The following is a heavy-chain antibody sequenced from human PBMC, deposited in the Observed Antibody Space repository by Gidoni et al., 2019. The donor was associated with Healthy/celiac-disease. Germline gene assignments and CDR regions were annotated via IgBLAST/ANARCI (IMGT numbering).Heavy chain of an antibody. Sequence: EVQLLESGGGLVQPGGSLRLSCAASGFTFSSYAMSWVRQAPGKGLEWVSAISGSGGSTYYADPVKGRFTISRDNSKNTLYLQMNSLRAEDTAVYYCAKGYCSGGSCYSPFYYYYYGMDVWGQGTTVTVSS. CDR2: ISGSGGST. CDR1: GFTFSSYA. CDR3: AKGYCSGGSCYSPFYYYYYGMDV. J-gene: IGHJ6*02. D-gene: IGHD2-15*01. V-gene: IGHV3-23*01.